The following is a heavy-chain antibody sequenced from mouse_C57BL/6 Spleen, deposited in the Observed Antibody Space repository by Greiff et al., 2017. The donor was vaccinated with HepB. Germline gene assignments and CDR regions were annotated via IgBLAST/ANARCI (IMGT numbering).Heavy chain of an antibody. Sequence: VQLQQSGPELVKPGASVKISCKASGYTFTDYYMNWVKQSHGKSLEWIGDINPNNGGTSYNQKFKGKATLTVDKSSSTAYMELRSLTSEDSAVYYCAIYDGYLWYFGVWGTGTTVTVSS. V-gene: IGHV1-26*01. J-gene: IGHJ1*03. CDR1: GYTFTDYY. D-gene: IGHD2-3*01. CDR2: INPNNGGT. CDR3: AIYDGYLWYFGV.